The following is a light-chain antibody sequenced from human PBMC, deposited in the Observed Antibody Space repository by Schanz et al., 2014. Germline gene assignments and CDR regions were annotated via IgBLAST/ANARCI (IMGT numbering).Light chain of an antibody. J-gene: IGKJ1*01. Sequence: EIVLTQSPGTLSLSPGERATLSCRASQSVSNNLAWYQQKPGQAPRLLISAASIRATGVPDRFSGSGSGTDFTLTISRLEPEDFAVYYCQQFINLPWTFGQGTRVEIK. CDR2: AAS. V-gene: IGKV3-20*01. CDR3: QQFINLPWT. CDR1: QSVSNN.